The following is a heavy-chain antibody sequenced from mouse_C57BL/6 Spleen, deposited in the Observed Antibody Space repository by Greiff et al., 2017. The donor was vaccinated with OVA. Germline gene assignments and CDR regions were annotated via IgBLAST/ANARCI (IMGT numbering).Heavy chain of an antibody. CDR2: IHPNSGST. CDR1: GYTFTSYW. J-gene: IGHJ2*01. V-gene: IGHV1-64*01. Sequence: QVQLQQPGAELVKPGASVKLSCKASGYTFTSYWMHWVKQRPGQGLEWIGMIHPNSGSTNYNEKFKSKATLTVDKSSSTAYRQLSSLTSEDSAVYYCARYLTTVVAGGNFDYWGQGTTLTVSS. CDR3: ARYLTTVVAGGNFDY. D-gene: IGHD1-1*01.